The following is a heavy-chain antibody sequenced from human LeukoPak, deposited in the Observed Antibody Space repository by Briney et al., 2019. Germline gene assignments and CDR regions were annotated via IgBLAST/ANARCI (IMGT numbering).Heavy chain of an antibody. CDR1: GFTFSSYG. J-gene: IGHJ4*02. CDR2: ISYDGSNK. V-gene: IGHV3-30*18. CDR3: AKDTYESSGYWLDY. D-gene: IGHD3-22*01. Sequence: TGGSLRLSCAASGFTFSSYGMHWVRQAPGKGLEWVAVISYDGSNKYYADSVKGRFTISRDNSKSMLYVQMNSLRAEDTAVYYCAKDTYESSGYWLDYWGQGTQVTVPS.